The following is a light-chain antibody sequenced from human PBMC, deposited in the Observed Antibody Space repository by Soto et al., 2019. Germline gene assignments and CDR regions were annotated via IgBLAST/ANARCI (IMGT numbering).Light chain of an antibody. CDR2: GTS. Sequence: EIVMTQSPATLSMSPGERATLSCRASQSVSTYVAWYQQRPDQAPRLLVYGTSTRATGVPARFSGSGPGTEFTFTIDSLLSEDFAVYYCQHYSGWLRGTFGQGTKLDIK. V-gene: IGKV3-15*01. CDR3: QHYSGWLRGT. J-gene: IGKJ2*01. CDR1: QSVSTY.